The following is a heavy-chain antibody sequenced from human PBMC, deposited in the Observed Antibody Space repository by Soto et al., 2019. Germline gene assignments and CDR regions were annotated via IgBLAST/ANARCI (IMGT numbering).Heavy chain of an antibody. V-gene: IGHV3-33*01. Sequence: QVQLVESGGGVVQPGRSLRLSCAASGFTFSSYGMHWVRQAPGKGLEWVAVIWYDGSNKYYADSVKGRFTISRDNSKNTLYLQMNSLRAEDTAVYYCARKAIAARPYMDVWGKGTTVTVSS. CDR2: IWYDGSNK. J-gene: IGHJ6*03. CDR1: GFTFSSYG. D-gene: IGHD6-6*01. CDR3: ARKAIAARPYMDV.